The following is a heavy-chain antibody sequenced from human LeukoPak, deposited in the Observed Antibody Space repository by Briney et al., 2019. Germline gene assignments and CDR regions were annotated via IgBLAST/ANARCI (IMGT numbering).Heavy chain of an antibody. D-gene: IGHD5-12*01. CDR2: IYYSGST. J-gene: IGHJ4*02. V-gene: IGHV4-39*07. CDR1: GGSISSSSYY. Sequence: TSETLSLTCTVSGGSISSSSYYWGWIRQPPGKGLEWIGSIYYSGSTYYNPSLKSRVTISVDTSKNQFSLRLTSVTAADTAVYYCARFSRWLPFESWGQGTLVTVSS. CDR3: ARFSRWLPFES.